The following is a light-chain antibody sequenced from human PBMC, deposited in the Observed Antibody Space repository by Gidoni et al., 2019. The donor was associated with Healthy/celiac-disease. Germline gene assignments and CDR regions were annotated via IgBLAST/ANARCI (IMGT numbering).Light chain of an antibody. V-gene: IGLV2-14*01. CDR2: EVS. Sequence: QSDMTQRASVSGSPGQWITISCTGTTSDVGGYNYVSCYHQHPGKAPKLMIYEVSNRPSGVSTLLSGSKSGTTASLTISCPQAEDAADYYCSSYTSSSTLYVFGTGTKVTVL. CDR3: SSYTSSSTLYV. J-gene: IGLJ1*01. CDR1: TSDVGGYNY.